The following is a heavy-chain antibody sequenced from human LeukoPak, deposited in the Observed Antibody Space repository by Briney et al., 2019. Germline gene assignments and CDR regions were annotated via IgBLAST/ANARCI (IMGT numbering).Heavy chain of an antibody. CDR2: ISSSSSTI. V-gene: IGHV3-48*01. Sequence: PGGSLRLSCAASGFTFSSYSMNWVRQAPGKGLEWVSYISSSSSTIYYADSVKGRFTISRDNAKNSLYLQMNSLRAEDTAVYYCAVSSSPGYYDFWSGLYYFDYWGQGTLVTVSS. J-gene: IGHJ4*02. CDR1: GFTFSSYS. D-gene: IGHD3-3*01. CDR3: AVSSSPGYYDFWSGLYYFDY.